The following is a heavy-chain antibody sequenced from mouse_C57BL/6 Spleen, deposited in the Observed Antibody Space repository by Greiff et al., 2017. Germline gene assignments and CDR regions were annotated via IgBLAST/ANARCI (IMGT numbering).Heavy chain of an antibody. Sequence: VKLVESGAELVKPGASVKLSCTASGYTFTEYTIHWVKQRSGQGLEWIGWFYPGSGSIKYNEKFKDKATLTADKSSSTVYMELSRLTSEDSAVYFCARHEDGPGGPGYFDVWGTGTTVTVSS. D-gene: IGHD3-3*01. J-gene: IGHJ1*03. CDR3: ARHEDGPGGPGYFDV. CDR1: GYTFTEYT. CDR2: FYPGSGSI. V-gene: IGHV1-62-2*01.